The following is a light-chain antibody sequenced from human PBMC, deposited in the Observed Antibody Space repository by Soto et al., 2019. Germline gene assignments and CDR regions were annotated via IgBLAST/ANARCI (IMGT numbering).Light chain of an antibody. J-gene: IGKJ1*01. V-gene: IGKV3D-15*01. Sequence: EIVMTQSPATLSVSPGERATLSWGASQSVSSNLAWYQQKPGQAPRLLIYGASTRATGIPASFSGSGSATEFTLPISSLQPEDFAAYYCQQYNNWPPWTFGQGTKVDI. CDR1: QSVSSN. CDR3: QQYNNWPPWT. CDR2: GAS.